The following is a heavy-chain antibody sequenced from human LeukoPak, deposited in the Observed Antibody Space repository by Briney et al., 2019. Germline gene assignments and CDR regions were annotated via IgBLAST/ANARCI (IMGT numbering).Heavy chain of an antibody. CDR2: INPSGGST. CDR1: GYTFTSYY. J-gene: IGHJ5*02. CDR3: ARDSNHDYGDYDSFANEAWFDP. V-gene: IGHV1-46*01. Sequence: ASVRVSCKASGYTFTSYYMHWVRQAPGQGLEWMGIINPSGGSTGYAQKFQGRVTMTRDMSTSTVYMELSSLRGEDTAVYYCARDSNHDYGDYDSFANEAWFDPWGQGTLVTVSS. D-gene: IGHD4-17*01.